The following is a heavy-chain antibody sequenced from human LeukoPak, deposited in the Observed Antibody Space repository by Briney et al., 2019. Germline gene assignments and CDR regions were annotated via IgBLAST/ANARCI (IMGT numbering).Heavy chain of an antibody. V-gene: IGHV3-30*18. CDR3: ANSPTYCSSTSCYINY. Sequence: GRSLRLSCAASGFTFSSYGMHWVRQAPGKGLEWVAVISDDGSNKYYVDSVKGRLTISRDNSKNTLYLQMNSLRAEDTAVYYCANSPTYCSSTSCYINYWGQGTLVTVSS. D-gene: IGHD2-2*02. J-gene: IGHJ4*02. CDR2: ISDDGSNK. CDR1: GFTFSSYG.